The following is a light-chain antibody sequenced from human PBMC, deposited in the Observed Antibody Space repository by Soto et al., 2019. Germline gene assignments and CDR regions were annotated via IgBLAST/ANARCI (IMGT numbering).Light chain of an antibody. Sequence: DIQMTQSPSTLSASVGDRVTITCRASQSITTYVTWYQQKLGKAPTLLIYAASSLQSVVPSRFSGSGSGTDFTLTISSLQPEDVATYFCQQCYSSPRTFGQGTKVEI. J-gene: IGKJ1*01. V-gene: IGKV1-39*01. CDR2: AAS. CDR3: QQCYSSPRT. CDR1: QSITTY.